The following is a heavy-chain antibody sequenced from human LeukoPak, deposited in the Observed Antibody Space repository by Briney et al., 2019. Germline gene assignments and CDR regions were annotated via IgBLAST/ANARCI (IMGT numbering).Heavy chain of an antibody. CDR3: ANVYYDILTGPSYAFDI. J-gene: IGHJ3*02. CDR1: GFTFTSYS. CDR2: ISSSSSYI. D-gene: IGHD3-9*01. V-gene: IGHV3-21*01. Sequence: GGSPRLSCAASGFTFTSYSMNWVRQAPGKGLEWVSSISSSSSYIYYADSVKGRFTISRDNSKNTLYLQMNSLRAEDTAVYYCANVYYDILTGPSYAFDIWGQGTMVTVSS.